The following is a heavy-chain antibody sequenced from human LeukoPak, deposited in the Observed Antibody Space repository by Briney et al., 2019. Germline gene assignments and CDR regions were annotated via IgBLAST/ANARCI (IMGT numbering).Heavy chain of an antibody. CDR3: ARGRGGSFDY. CDR1: GFTFSDYY. D-gene: IGHD4-23*01. J-gene: IGHJ4*02. Sequence: PGGSLRLSCAASGFTFSDYYMGRIRQAPGKGLEWVSYISSGGSTIYYADSMKGRFTISRDNAKNSLYLQMNSLRAEDTAVYYCARGRGGSFDYWGQGTLVTVSS. CDR2: ISSGGSTI. V-gene: IGHV3-11*01.